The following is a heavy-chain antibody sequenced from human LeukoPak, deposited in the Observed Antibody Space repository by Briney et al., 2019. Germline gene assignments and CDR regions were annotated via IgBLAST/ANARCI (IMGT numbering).Heavy chain of an antibody. Sequence: GGSLRLSCAASGFTFSSYAMGWVRQAPGKGLEWVSAISGSGANTYYADSVKGRFTISRDNSKNTLSLQMNTLRTDDAAVYYCAKGRALEVVAAFNYWGQGTVVTVSS. J-gene: IGHJ4*02. CDR1: GFTFSSYA. D-gene: IGHD2-15*01. CDR2: ISGSGANT. CDR3: AKGRALEVVAAFNY. V-gene: IGHV3-23*01.